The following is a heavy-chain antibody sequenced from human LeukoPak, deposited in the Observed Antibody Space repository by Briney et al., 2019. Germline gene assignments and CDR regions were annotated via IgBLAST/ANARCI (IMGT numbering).Heavy chain of an antibody. CDR1: GFTFRSYA. J-gene: IGHJ4*02. D-gene: IGHD6-25*01. Sequence: GGSLRLSCAASGFTFRSYAMSWVRQAPGKGLEWVSVISGSGGSTYYAESVKGRFTISRDNSKNTLYLQMNSLTAKDTAVYYCAKEIGAAVYFDYWGQGTPVTVSS. CDR2: ISGSGGST. V-gene: IGHV3-23*01. CDR3: AKEIGAAVYFDY.